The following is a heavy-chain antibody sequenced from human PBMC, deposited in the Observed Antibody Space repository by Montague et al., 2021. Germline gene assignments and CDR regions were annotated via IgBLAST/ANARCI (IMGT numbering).Heavy chain of an antibody. J-gene: IGHJ4*02. CDR3: AREGVGDLLFSFDS. Sequence: CAISGDSVSNNNAAWNWIRESSSRGLEWLGGTYYRSTWYTDYAVSVKGRIAINPDTSKNQFSLQLNSVTPEDTAVYYCAREGVGDLLFSFDSWGQGTLVTVSS. V-gene: IGHV6-1*01. CDR2: TYYRSTWYT. CDR1: GDSVSNNNAA. D-gene: IGHD3-10*01.